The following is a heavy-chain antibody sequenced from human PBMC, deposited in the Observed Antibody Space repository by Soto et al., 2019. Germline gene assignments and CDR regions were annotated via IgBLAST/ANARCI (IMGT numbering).Heavy chain of an antibody. V-gene: IGHV4-59*01. CDR3: SRAPSAYSRGYGMDV. Sequence: SETLSLTCTVSGGSISRYYWSWIRQSPGKGLEWIGYIYYSGTTNYNPSLRSRVTISVDTSNNQFSLRLTSVTAADTAVYYCSRAPSAYSRGYGMDVWGQGTTVTVSS. CDR2: IYYSGTT. CDR1: GGSISRYY. J-gene: IGHJ6*02. D-gene: IGHD5-18*01.